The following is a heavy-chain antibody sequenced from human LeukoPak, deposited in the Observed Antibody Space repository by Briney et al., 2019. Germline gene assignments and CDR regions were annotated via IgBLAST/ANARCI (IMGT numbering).Heavy chain of an antibody. V-gene: IGHV4-59*01. CDR3: ARDGRGYSYGLDY. Sequence: KPSETLSLTCTVSGGSISSYYWSWIRQPPGKGLEWIGNIYYSGSTNYNPSLKSRVTISVDTSKNHFSLKLSSVTAADTAVYYCARDGRGYSYGLDYWGQGTLVTASS. J-gene: IGHJ4*02. CDR1: GGSISSYY. D-gene: IGHD5-18*01. CDR2: IYYSGST.